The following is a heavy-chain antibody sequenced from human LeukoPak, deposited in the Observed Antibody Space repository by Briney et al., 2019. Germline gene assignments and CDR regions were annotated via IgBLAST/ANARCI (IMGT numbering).Heavy chain of an antibody. CDR1: GYTFTSYY. CDR3: ARDRITMVRGPRAVGY. D-gene: IGHD3-10*01. CDR2: INPSGGST. Sequence: GASVKVSCKASGYTFTSYYMHWVRQAPGQGLEWMGIINPSGGSTSYAQKFQGRVTMTRDTSTSTVYMELSSLRSEDTAVYYCARDRITMVRGPRAVGYWGQGTLVTVSS. J-gene: IGHJ4*02. V-gene: IGHV1-46*01.